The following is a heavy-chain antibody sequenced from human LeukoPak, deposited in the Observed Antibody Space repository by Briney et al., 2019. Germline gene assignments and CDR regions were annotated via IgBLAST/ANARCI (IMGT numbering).Heavy chain of an antibody. CDR3: ARVWCSSTSCYTSPLDY. V-gene: IGHV3-23*01. Sequence: GGSLRLSCTGSTFTFSDYAMSWVRQAPGKGLEWVSSISGNGGTVYYGDSVKGRFTISRDNAKNTLSLQMNSLRAEDTAVYYCARVWCSSTSCYTSPLDYWGQGTLVTVSP. D-gene: IGHD2-2*02. CDR1: TFTFSDYA. CDR2: ISGNGGTV. J-gene: IGHJ4*02.